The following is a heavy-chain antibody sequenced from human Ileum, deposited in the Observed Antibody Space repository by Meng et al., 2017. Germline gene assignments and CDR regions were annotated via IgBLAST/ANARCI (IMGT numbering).Heavy chain of an antibody. CDR1: GGSVSTSDYQ. D-gene: IGHD7-27*01. J-gene: IGHJ4*02. CDR3: ARDHWGSLDY. CDR2: AGT. V-gene: IGHV4-61*08. Sequence: VQLQKSGPGLVRPSEILSLLCTVSGGSVSTSDYQWGWIRQPPGKGLEWIGYAGTNYNPSLKSRVTISVDTSKRQFSLKLTSVTAADTAVYYCARDHWGSLDYWGQGILVTVSS.